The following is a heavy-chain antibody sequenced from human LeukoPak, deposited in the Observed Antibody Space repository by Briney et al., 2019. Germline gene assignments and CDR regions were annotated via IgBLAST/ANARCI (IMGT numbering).Heavy chain of an antibody. CDR2: IGTAGET. D-gene: IGHD3-22*01. V-gene: IGHV3-13*01. Sequence: GGSLRLSCAASGFTFSSYDMHWVRQGTGKGLEWVSAIGTAGETYYPGSVKGRFTISRENAKTSFYLQMNSLTAGDTAVYYCARGKYYHDSSGYYDYWGHGTLVTVSS. CDR3: ARGKYYHDSSGYYDY. CDR1: GFTFSSYD. J-gene: IGHJ4*01.